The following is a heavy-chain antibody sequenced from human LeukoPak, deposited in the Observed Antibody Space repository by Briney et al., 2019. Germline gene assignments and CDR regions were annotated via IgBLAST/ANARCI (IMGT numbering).Heavy chain of an antibody. CDR3: ASLRLPDYYDSSGYWMAFDY. CDR2: IIPIFGTA. D-gene: IGHD3-22*01. CDR1: GYTFTSYD. V-gene: IGHV1-69*13. Sequence: SVKVSCKASGYTFTSYDINWVRQAPGQGLEWMGGIIPIFGTANYAQKFQGRVTITADESTSTAYMELSSLRSEDTAVYYCASLRLPDYYDSSGYWMAFDYWGQGTLVTVSS. J-gene: IGHJ4*02.